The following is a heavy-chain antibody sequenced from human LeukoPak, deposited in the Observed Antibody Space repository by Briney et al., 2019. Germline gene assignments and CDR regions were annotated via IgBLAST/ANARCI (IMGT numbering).Heavy chain of an antibody. D-gene: IGHD2-15*01. CDR1: GGSVSSGSYY. CDR3: ARGGGRRYCSGGSCPYYFDY. Sequence: PSEPLSLTCTVSGGSVSSGSYYWSWIRQPPGKGLEWIGYIYYSGSTNYNPSLKSPVTISVDTSQTQFSLKLRSVTAADTDVYYCARGGGRRYCSGGSCPYYFDYWGQGTLVTVSS. CDR2: IYYSGST. V-gene: IGHV4-61*01. J-gene: IGHJ4*02.